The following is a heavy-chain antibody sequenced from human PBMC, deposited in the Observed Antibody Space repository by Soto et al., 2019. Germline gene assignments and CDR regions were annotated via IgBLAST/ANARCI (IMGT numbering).Heavy chain of an antibody. CDR1: GFTLGSHR. CDR2: IDTDGGGT. Sequence: DVQLVESGGGLVQPGGSLRVSCAASGFTLGSHRIHWVRQPPGKGLEWVSRIDTDGGGTSYADSVKGRFTISTDNAKNTAYLQMNGLRAEDTAVYYCATVFDLWGQGTLVTVSS. J-gene: IGHJ5*02. CDR3: ATVFDL. V-gene: IGHV3-74*01.